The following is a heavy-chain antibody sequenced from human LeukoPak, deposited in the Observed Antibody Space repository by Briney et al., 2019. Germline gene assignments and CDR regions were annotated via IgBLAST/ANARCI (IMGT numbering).Heavy chain of an antibody. CDR2: MNPNSGNT. D-gene: IGHD6-19*01. Sequence: ASAKVSCKASGYTFTSYDINWVRQATGQGLEWMGWMNPNSGNTGYAQKFQGRVTMTRNTSISTAYMELSSLRSEDTAVYYCARRPPYSSGWYFGYWGQGTLVTVSS. J-gene: IGHJ4*02. CDR1: GYTFTSYD. CDR3: ARRPPYSSGWYFGY. V-gene: IGHV1-8*01.